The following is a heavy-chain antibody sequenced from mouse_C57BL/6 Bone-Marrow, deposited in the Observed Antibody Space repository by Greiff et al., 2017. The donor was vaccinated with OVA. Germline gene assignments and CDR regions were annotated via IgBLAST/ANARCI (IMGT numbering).Heavy chain of an antibody. CDR2: ISDGGSYT. D-gene: IGHD6-5*01. CDR1: GFTFSSYA. V-gene: IGHV5-4*01. J-gene: IGHJ2*01. CDR3: ARDLLSYFDY. Sequence: EVQLVESGGGLVKPGGSLKLSCAASGFTFSSYAMSWVRQTPEKRLEWVATISDGGSYTYYQANVKGRFTISRANAKNTLYLQMSHLKTEDTAMYYCARDLLSYFDYWGQGTTLTVSS.